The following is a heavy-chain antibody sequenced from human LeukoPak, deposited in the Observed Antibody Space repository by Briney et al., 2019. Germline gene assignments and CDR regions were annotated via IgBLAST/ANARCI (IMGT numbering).Heavy chain of an antibody. Sequence: ASVKVSCKASGYTFTSYGISWVRQALGQGLEWMGWISAYNGNTNYAQKLQGRVTMTTDTSTSTAYMELRSLRSDDTAVYYCARRIVVVPAGTPYYYYGMDVWGQGTTVTVSS. D-gene: IGHD2-2*01. CDR3: ARRIVVVPAGTPYYYYGMDV. CDR1: GYTFTSYG. J-gene: IGHJ6*02. V-gene: IGHV1-18*01. CDR2: ISAYNGNT.